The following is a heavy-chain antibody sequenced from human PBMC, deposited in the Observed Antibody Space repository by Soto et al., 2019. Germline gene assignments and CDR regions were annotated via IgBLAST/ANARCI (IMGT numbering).Heavy chain of an antibody. CDR1: GGSISSGGYY. D-gene: IGHD1-26*01. V-gene: IGHV4-31*03. CDR2: IYYNGST. J-gene: IGHJ5*02. CDR3: ARGPRKLWLDD. Sequence: SETLSLTCTVSGGSISSGGYYWSWIRQHPGKGLEWIGYIYYNGSTYYNPSLKSRVTISVDTSKNQFSLKLSSVTAADTAVYYGARGPRKLWLDDWGQGTLVTVSS.